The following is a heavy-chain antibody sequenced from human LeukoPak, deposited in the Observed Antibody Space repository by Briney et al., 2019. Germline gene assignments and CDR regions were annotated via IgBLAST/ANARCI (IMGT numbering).Heavy chain of an antibody. CDR1: GISFTNAW. CDR2: VKSKSDAGTT. Sequence: GGSLRLSCVASGISFTNAWMSWVRQAPGKGLEWVGRVKSKSDAGTTDYAAPVKGRFTISRDNAKNSLYLQMNSLRAEDTAVYYCARRTSGAFAIWGQGTKVTVSS. J-gene: IGHJ3*02. V-gene: IGHV3-15*01. CDR3: ARRTSGAFAI.